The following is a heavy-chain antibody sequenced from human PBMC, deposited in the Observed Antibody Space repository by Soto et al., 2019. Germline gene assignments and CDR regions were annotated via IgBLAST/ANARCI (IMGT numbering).Heavy chain of an antibody. CDR1: GYTFSSYY. Sequence: GASVKVSCKASGYTFSSYYMNWVRQAPGQGLEWLGIINPSGGYTTYAQRFLGRVTMTSDTSTSTVHMELGSLTSEDTAVYYCARGGGIVVVTAPYDQWGQGTPVTVSS. J-gene: IGHJ4*02. CDR2: INPSGGYT. CDR3: ARGGGIVVVTAPYDQ. D-gene: IGHD2-21*02. V-gene: IGHV1-46*03.